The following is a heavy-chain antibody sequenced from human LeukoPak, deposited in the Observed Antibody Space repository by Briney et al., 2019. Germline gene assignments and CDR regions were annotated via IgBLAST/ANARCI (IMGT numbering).Heavy chain of an antibody. CDR3: AKSSGTSGSSDAFDI. CDR2: ISGSGGST. D-gene: IGHD3-10*01. J-gene: IGHJ3*02. CDR1: GFTFSAFA. Sequence: GGSLRLSCAASGFTFSAFAMSWVRQAPGKGLEWVSAISGSGGSTYYADSVKGRFTISRDNSQNTLYLQMNSLRAEDTAVYYCAKSSGTSGSSDAFDIWGQGTKVTVSS. V-gene: IGHV3-23*01.